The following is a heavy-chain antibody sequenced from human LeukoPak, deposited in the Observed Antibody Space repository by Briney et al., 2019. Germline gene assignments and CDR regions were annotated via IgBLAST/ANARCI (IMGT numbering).Heavy chain of an antibody. Sequence: TGGSLRLSCAASGFTCSSYAMSWVRQAPGKGLEWVSAISGSGGSTYYADSVKGRFTISRDNSKNTLYLQMNSLRAEDTAVYYCAKDPHNWAHRSVFDYWGQGTLVTVSS. D-gene: IGHD1-1*01. V-gene: IGHV3-23*01. CDR1: GFTCSSYA. J-gene: IGHJ4*02. CDR3: AKDPHNWAHRSVFDY. CDR2: ISGSGGST.